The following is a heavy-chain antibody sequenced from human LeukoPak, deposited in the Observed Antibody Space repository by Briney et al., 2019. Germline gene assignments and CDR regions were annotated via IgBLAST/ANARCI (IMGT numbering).Heavy chain of an antibody. CDR2: IWSNGINQ. CDR1: GFTFSTYG. D-gene: IGHD3-10*01. J-gene: IGHJ3*01. Sequence: GGSLRLSCGASGFTFSTYGMHWVRQAPGKGLEWVAVIWSNGINQYYADSVRGRFTFSRDNSKNTLFLQMNSLRTDDTAVYYCVKESGPFGAFDLWGQGTMVTVST. CDR3: VKESGPFGAFDL. V-gene: IGHV3-30*02.